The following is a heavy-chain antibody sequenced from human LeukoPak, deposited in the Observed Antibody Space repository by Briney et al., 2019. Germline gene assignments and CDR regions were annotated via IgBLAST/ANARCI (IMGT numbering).Heavy chain of an antibody. D-gene: IGHD2-15*01. CDR3: AKDINPWLLTGEFDF. Sequence: GGSLRLSCAASGFTFGGYGVSWVRQAPGKGLEWVSTISSSAGSTNHADSVKGRFSISRDNAKNTLYLQMNSLRVDDTAVYYCAKDINPWLLTGEFDFWGQGSLVTVSS. CDR1: GFTFGGYG. J-gene: IGHJ4*02. CDR2: ISSSAGST. V-gene: IGHV3-23*01.